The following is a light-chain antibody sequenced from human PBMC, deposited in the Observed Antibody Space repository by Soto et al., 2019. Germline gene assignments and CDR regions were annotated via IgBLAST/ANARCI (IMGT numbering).Light chain of an antibody. CDR3: QQRSNRPPLFT. V-gene: IGKV3-11*01. CDR1: QSVSAY. Sequence: EIVLTQSPATLSLSPGDRATLSCRASQSVSAYLAWYQQKPGQAPRLLIYDASNRATGIPARLSGSGSGTDFTLTISSLEPEDFAVYYCQQRSNRPPLFTFGPGTKVDIK. CDR2: DAS. J-gene: IGKJ3*01.